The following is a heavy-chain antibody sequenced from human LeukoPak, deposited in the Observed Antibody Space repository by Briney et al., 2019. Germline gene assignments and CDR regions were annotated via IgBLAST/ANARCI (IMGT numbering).Heavy chain of an antibody. CDR2: IKSKTDGGTT. CDR3: TTDYGDLLYYYYGMDV. J-gene: IGHJ6*02. D-gene: IGHD4-17*01. CDR1: GFTFSNAW. V-gene: IGHV3-15*01. Sequence: PGGSLRLSCAASGFTFSNAWMSWVRQAPGKGLEWVGRIKSKTDGGTTDYAAPVKGRFTISRDDSKNTLYLQMNSPKTEDTAVYYCTTDYGDLLYYYYGMDVWGQGTTVTVSS.